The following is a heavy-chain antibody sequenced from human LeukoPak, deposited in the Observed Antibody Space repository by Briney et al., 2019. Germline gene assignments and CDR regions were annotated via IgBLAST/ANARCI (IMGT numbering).Heavy chain of an antibody. CDR1: GFTFSSYA. V-gene: IGHV3-23*01. CDR2: IRGSGGST. Sequence: GGSLRLSCAASGFTFSSYAMSWVRQAPGKGLEWVSAIRGSGGSTYYADSVKGRFTISRDNSKNTLYLQMNSLRAEDTAVYYCAKGSYYYGSGSYEDYWGQGTLVTVSS. D-gene: IGHD3-10*01. CDR3: AKGSYYYGSGSYEDY. J-gene: IGHJ4*02.